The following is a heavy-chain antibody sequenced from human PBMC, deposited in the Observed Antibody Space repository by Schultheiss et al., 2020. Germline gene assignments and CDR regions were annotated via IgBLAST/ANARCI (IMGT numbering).Heavy chain of an antibody. CDR3: ASASITIFGAREYFQH. V-gene: IGHV4-31*03. Sequence: SETLSLTCTVSGGSISSGGYYWSWIRQHPGKGLEWIGYIYYSGSTYYNPSLKSRVTISVDTSKNQFSLKLSSVTAADTAVYYCASASITIFGAREYFQHWGQGTLVTVSA. D-gene: IGHD3-3*01. CDR1: GGSISSGGYY. CDR2: IYYSGST. J-gene: IGHJ1*01.